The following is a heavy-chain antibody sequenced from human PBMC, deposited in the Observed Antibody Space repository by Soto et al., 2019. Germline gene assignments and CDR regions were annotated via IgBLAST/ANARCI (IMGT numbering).Heavy chain of an antibody. CDR3: AREIFTMVRGVIIQDYGMDV. Sequence: ASVKVSCKASGYTFTGYYMHWVRQAPGQGLEWMGWINPNSGGTNYAQKFRGRVTMTRDTSISTAYMELSRLRSDDTAVYYCAREIFTMVRGVIIQDYGMDVWGQGTTVTVSS. D-gene: IGHD3-10*01. J-gene: IGHJ6*02. V-gene: IGHV1-2*02. CDR2: INPNSGGT. CDR1: GYTFTGYY.